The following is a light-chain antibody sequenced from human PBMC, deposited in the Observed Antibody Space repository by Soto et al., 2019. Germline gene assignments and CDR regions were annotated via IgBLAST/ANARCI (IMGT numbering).Light chain of an antibody. CDR1: STNIGNNA. Sequence: QSVLTQPPSASGTPGQRVTISCSGTSTNIGNNAVNWYQQLPGTAPKLLIYNNNQRPSGVPDRFSGSKSGTSASLAISGLQSDDEADYYCAEWDDSLNGYVFGTGTKVTVL. CDR2: NNN. CDR3: AEWDDSLNGYV. V-gene: IGLV1-44*01. J-gene: IGLJ1*01.